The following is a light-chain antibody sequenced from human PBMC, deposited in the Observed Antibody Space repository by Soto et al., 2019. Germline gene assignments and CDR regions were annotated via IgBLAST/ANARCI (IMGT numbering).Light chain of an antibody. Sequence: EIVLTQAPGTLSLSPGERATLSCRVSQSVSSSYLAWYQQKPGQAPRLLIHGASSRATGIPDRFSGSGSATDFTLTISSLEPEDFAVYYCQQRSRWITFGQGTRLEIK. CDR1: QSVSSSY. CDR3: QQRSRWIT. J-gene: IGKJ5*01. CDR2: GAS. V-gene: IGKV3D-20*02.